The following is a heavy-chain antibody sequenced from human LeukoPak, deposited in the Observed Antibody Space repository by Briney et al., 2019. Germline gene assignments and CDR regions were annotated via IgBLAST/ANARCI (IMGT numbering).Heavy chain of an antibody. CDR1: GFSFSNYG. D-gene: IGHD3-3*01. CDR3: ARDLDDFNTLPPFFQH. Sequence: GGSLRLSCAASGFSFSNYGMSWVRQAPGKGLEWVSAITGSGDSTYYADSVKGRFTISRDNSKNTLDLQMNNLRAEDTAVYYCARDLDDFNTLPPFFQHWGQGTLVTVSS. J-gene: IGHJ1*01. CDR2: ITGSGDST. V-gene: IGHV3-23*01.